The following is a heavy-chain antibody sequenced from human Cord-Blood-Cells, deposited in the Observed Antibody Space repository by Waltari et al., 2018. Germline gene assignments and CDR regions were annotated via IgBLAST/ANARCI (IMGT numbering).Heavy chain of an antibody. V-gene: IGHV4-38-2*02. J-gene: IGHJ4*02. D-gene: IGHD3-16*02. CDR2: IYHSGST. Sequence: QVQLQESGPGLVKPSETLSLTCTVSGYSISSGYYWGWIRQPPGKGLEWIGSIYHSGSTYYSPSLKSRVTISVDTSKNQFSLKLSSVTAADTAVYYCARSSWSYDYVWGSYPFDYWGQGTLVTVSS. CDR3: ARSSWSYDYVWGSYPFDY. CDR1: GYSISSGYY.